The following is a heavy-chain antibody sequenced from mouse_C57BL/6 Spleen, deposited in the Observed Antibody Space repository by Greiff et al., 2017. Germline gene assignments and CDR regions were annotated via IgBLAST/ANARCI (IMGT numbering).Heavy chain of an antibody. Sequence: EVKLLESGPGLVKPSQSLSLTCSVTGYSITSGYYWNWIRQFPGNKLEWMGYISYDGSNNYNPSLKNRISITRDTSKNQFFLKLNSVTTEDTATYYCARAYYYGSSSKDYWGQGTTLTVSS. D-gene: IGHD1-1*01. CDR3: ARAYYYGSSSKDY. J-gene: IGHJ2*01. CDR2: ISYDGSN. CDR1: GYSITSGYY. V-gene: IGHV3-6*01.